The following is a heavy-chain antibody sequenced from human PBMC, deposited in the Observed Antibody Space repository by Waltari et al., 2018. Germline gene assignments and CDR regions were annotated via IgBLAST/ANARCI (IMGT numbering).Heavy chain of an antibody. D-gene: IGHD2-2*02. V-gene: IGHV1-69*01. Sequence: QVQLVQSGAEVKKPGSSVKVSCKASGGTFSSYAISWVRQAPGQGREWMGGIIPIFGTANYAQKFQGRVTITADESTSTAYMELSSLRSEDTAVYYCAGYCSSTSCYTYWFDPWGQGTLVTVSS. CDR3: AGYCSSTSCYTYWFDP. CDR2: IIPIFGTA. CDR1: GGTFSSYA. J-gene: IGHJ5*02.